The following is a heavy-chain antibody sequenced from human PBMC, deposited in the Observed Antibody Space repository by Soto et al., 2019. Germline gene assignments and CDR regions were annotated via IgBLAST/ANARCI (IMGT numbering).Heavy chain of an antibody. Sequence: ASVKVSCKASGYTFTGYYMHWVRQAPGQGLEWMGWINPNSGGTNYAQKFQGWVTMTRDTSISTAYMELSRLRSDDTAVYYCATGHCSGGSCYSAYHYYGMDVWGQGTTVTVSS. V-gene: IGHV1-2*04. D-gene: IGHD2-15*01. J-gene: IGHJ6*02. CDR3: ATGHCSGGSCYSAYHYYGMDV. CDR2: INPNSGGT. CDR1: GYTFTGYY.